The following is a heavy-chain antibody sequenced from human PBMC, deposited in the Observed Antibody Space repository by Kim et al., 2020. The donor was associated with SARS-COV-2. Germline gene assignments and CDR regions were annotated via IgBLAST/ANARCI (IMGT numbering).Heavy chain of an antibody. V-gene: IGHV3-9*01. CDR2: ISRDSGRI. Sequence: GGSLRLSCAGSGFSFDDYVMHWVRQAPGKGLEWVSTISRDSGRIAYADSVRGRFTISRDNAKFSLYLQMNSLRVEDTAFYYCVKDFYHSSGQGALDIWGQGTVVTVSS. CDR1: GFSFDDYV. CDR3: VKDFYHSSGQGALDI. D-gene: IGHD3-22*01. J-gene: IGHJ3*02.